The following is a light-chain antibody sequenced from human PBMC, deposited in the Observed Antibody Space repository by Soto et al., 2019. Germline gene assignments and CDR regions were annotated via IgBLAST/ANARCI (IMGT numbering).Light chain of an antibody. Sequence: EIVLTQSPATLSLSPGERATLSCRASPSVTNFLAWYQQKPGQAPRLLIYGAFNRATGIPARFSGSGSGTDFNLTISSLEPEDSEIYYCQQRNIWPPVTFGNGTRLEIK. CDR2: GAF. J-gene: IGKJ5*01. V-gene: IGKV3-11*01. CDR1: PSVTNF. CDR3: QQRNIWPPVT.